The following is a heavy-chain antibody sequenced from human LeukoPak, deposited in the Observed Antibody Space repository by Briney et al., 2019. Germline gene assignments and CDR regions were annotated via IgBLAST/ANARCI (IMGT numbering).Heavy chain of an antibody. CDR2: TYYRSKWYN. CDR1: GVSVSSNTAA. J-gene: IGHJ4*02. Sequence: SQTLSLTCAISGVSVSSNTAAWSWIRQSPSRGLEWLGRTYYRSKWYNDYAASVKSRITINPDTSKNQFSLQLKSVNSEDTAVYYCARVLDVGPTYFDYWGQGTLVTVSS. D-gene: IGHD1-26*01. V-gene: IGHV6-1*01. CDR3: ARVLDVGPTYFDY.